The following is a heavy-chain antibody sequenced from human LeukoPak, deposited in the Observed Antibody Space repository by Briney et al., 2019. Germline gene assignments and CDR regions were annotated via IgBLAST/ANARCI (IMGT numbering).Heavy chain of an antibody. CDR2: INRDGSEK. CDR3: ARDYNGSGEY. Sequence: PGGSLRLSCATSGFTFRTNWMSWVRQAPGKGLEWVANINRDGSEKNYVDSVKGRFTISRDNVKNSLYLQMNSLRAEDTAVYYCARDYNGSGEYWGQGTLVTVSS. V-gene: IGHV3-7*01. J-gene: IGHJ4*02. CDR1: GFTFRTNW. D-gene: IGHD6-19*01.